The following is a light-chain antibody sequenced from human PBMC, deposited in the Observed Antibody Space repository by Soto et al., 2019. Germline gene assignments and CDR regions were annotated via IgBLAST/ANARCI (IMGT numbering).Light chain of an antibody. Sequence: EIVLTQSPATLSLSPGERVTLSCRASQNVSTYLAWYQQKPGQAPRLLIYDASDRATGIPARFSGSGSGTDFTPTISSLEPEDFAVYFWQQRTNWLTFGPGTKVDIK. CDR1: QNVSTY. CDR2: DAS. J-gene: IGKJ3*01. CDR3: QQRTNWLT. V-gene: IGKV3-11*01.